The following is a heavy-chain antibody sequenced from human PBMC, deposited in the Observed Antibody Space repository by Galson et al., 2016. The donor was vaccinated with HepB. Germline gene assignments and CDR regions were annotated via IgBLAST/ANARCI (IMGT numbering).Heavy chain of an antibody. J-gene: IGHJ6*02. CDR3: AREVYSYGSGALDG. D-gene: IGHD5-18*01. V-gene: IGHV3-20*04. CDR1: GFSFHEYG. CDR2: INWNGGST. Sequence: SLRLSCAASGFSFHEYGMTWVRQAPGKGLEWVSGINWNGGSTSYADSVKGRFTISRDNAKNSLYLQMNSLRVEDTAFYYCAREVYSYGSGALDGWGQGTTVTVSS.